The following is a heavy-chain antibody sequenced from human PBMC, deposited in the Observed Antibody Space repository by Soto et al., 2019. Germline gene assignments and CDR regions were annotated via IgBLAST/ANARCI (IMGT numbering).Heavy chain of an antibody. V-gene: IGHV3-30-3*01. Sequence: ESGGGVVQPGRSLRLSCAASGFTFSSYAMHWVRQAPGKGLEWVAVISYDGSNKYYADSVKGRFTISRDNSKNTLYLQMNSLRAEDTAVYYCASSNFQWGDSSGYYAYDAFDIWGQGTMVTVSS. D-gene: IGHD3-22*01. J-gene: IGHJ3*02. CDR3: ASSNFQWGDSSGYYAYDAFDI. CDR2: ISYDGSNK. CDR1: GFTFSSYA.